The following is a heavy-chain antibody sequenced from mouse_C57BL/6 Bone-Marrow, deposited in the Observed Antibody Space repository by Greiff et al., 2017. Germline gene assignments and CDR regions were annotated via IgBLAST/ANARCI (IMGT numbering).Heavy chain of an antibody. Sequence: QVQLQQSGAELVRPGASVTLSCKASGYTFTDYELHWVKQTPVHGLEWIGAIAPDTGGTAYNQKFKGKAILTADKSSCTAYMELRSLTSEDSAVYYCTRCRQRYYDAMDYWGQGTSVTVSA. J-gene: IGHJ4*01. CDR3: TRCRQRYYDAMDY. V-gene: IGHV1-15*01. CDR1: GYTFTDYE. CDR2: IAPDTGGT.